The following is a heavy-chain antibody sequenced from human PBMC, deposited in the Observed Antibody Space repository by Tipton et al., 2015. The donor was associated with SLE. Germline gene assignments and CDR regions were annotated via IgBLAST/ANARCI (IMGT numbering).Heavy chain of an antibody. CDR1: GASISSGSFY. V-gene: IGHV4-39*07. CDR2: IYYSGST. J-gene: IGHJ5*02. Sequence: LRLSCAVSGASISSGSFYWGWIRQPPGKGLEWIGSIYYSGSTYYNPSLKSRVTISVDTSKNQFSLKLSSVTAADTAVYYCARVQAYEGFDPWGQGTLVTVSS. D-gene: IGHD3-16*01. CDR3: ARVQAYEGFDP.